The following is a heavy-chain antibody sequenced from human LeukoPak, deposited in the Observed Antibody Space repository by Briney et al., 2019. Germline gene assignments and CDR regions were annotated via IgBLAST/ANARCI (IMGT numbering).Heavy chain of an antibody. CDR2: ISSSGSTI. V-gene: IGHV3-11*01. Sequence: GGSLRLSCAASGFTFSDSYMSWIRQAPGKGLEWVSYISSSGSTIYYADSVKGRFTISRDNAKNSLYLQMNSLRAEDTAVYYCARVRIAVAGLFDYWGQGTLVTVSS. D-gene: IGHD6-19*01. CDR1: GFTFSDSY. J-gene: IGHJ4*02. CDR3: ARVRIAVAGLFDY.